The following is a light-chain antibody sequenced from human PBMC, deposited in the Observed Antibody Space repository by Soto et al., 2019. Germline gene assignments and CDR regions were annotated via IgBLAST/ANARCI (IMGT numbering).Light chain of an antibody. Sequence: DIQMTHSPSSLSASVGDRVTISFRAGQSIDYYVNWYQQKPGKAPKLLIYDASRLQSGVPSRFSGSGSGTDFSLTISSLQPEDFATYYCQQSYSNTITFGQGTRLEIK. J-gene: IGKJ5*01. CDR2: DAS. V-gene: IGKV1-39*01. CDR3: QQSYSNTIT. CDR1: QSIDYY.